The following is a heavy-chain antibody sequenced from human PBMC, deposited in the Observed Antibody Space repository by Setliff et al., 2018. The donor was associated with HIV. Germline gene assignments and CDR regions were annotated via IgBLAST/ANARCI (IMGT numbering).Heavy chain of an antibody. V-gene: IGHV4-38-2*01. CDR1: GYSVTSDYY. J-gene: IGHJ4*02. D-gene: IGHD3-10*02. CDR2: VYYSGST. Sequence: TLSLTCVVSGYSVTSDYYWGWIRQSPGKGLEWIGSVYYSGSTYHNPSLKSRITISIDTSKDHFSLHLTSVTAADTAIYYCARVDTMLLFFDLWGQGTLVTVSS. CDR3: ARVDTMLLFFDL.